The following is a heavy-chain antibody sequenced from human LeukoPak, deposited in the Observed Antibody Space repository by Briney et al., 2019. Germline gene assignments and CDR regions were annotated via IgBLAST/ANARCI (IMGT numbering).Heavy chain of an antibody. J-gene: IGHJ1*01. CDR3: ARSPTEIGGYYPEYLRH. V-gene: IGHV3-74*01. D-gene: IGHD3-22*01. CDR1: GFTFSTYW. Sequence: GGSLRLSCAASGFTFSTYWMHWVRHAPGKGLVWVSRIKSDGSTNYADSVKGRLPISRDKANNTLFLQTNSLRTAHTAVDYYARSPTEIGGYYPEYLRHWGQGTLVTVSS. CDR2: IKSDGST.